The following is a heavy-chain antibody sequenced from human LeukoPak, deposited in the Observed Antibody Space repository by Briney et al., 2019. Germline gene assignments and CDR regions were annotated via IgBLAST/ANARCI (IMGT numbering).Heavy chain of an antibody. CDR1: GFTFSSYS. CDR3: ARGLSAVYYYDSSGLFDY. CDR2: ISSSSSYI. D-gene: IGHD3-22*01. V-gene: IGHV3-21*01. Sequence: TGGSLRLSCAASGFTFSSYSMNWVRQAPGKGLEWVSSISSSSSYIYYADSVKGRFTISRDNAKNSLYLQMNSLRAEDTAVYYCARGLSAVYYYDSSGLFDYWGQGTLVTVSS. J-gene: IGHJ4*02.